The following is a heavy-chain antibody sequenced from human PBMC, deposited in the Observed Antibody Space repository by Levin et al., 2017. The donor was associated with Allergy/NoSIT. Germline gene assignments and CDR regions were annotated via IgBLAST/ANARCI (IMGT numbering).Heavy chain of an antibody. D-gene: IGHD5-24*01. CDR3: ARGLSVEMATISCGDYGMDV. CDR2: IGTAGDT. CDR1: GFTFSSYD. V-gene: IGHV3-13*01. J-gene: IGHJ6*02. Sequence: GGSLRLSCAASGFTFSSYDMHWVRQATGKGLEWVSAIGTAGDTYYPGSVKGRFTISRENAKNPLYLQMNSLRAGDTAVYYCARGLSVEMATISCGDYGMDVWGQGTTVTVSS.